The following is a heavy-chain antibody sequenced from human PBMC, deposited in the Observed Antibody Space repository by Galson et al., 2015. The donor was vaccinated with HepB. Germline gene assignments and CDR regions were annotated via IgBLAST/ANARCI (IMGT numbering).Heavy chain of an antibody. Sequence: QSGAEVTKPGESLRISCKGSGYSFTSYWISWVRQMPGKGLEWMGRIDPSDSYTNYSPSFQGHVTISADKSLSTAYLQWSSLKASDPAMYYCARPQGETHCSGGSCYPYGMDVWGQGTTVTVSS. CDR3: ARPQGETHCSGGSCYPYGMDV. CDR2: IDPSDSYT. J-gene: IGHJ6*02. D-gene: IGHD2-15*01. V-gene: IGHV5-10-1*01. CDR1: GYSFTSYW.